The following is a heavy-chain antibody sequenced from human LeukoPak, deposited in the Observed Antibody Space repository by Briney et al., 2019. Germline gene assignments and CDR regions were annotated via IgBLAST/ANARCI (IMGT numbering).Heavy chain of an antibody. J-gene: IGHJ5*02. CDR1: GGSISSSTSGWGWY. D-gene: IGHD1-26*01. CDR3: ARTVRYSGSKGLTGWFDP. Sequence: SETLSLTCTVSGGSISSSTSGWGWYWGWIRQPPGKGLEWIGSIYYSGSTYYNPSLKSRVTISVDTSKNQFSLKLSSVTAADTAVYYCARTVRYSGSKGLTGWFDPWGQGTLVTVSS. CDR2: IYYSGST. V-gene: IGHV4-39*07.